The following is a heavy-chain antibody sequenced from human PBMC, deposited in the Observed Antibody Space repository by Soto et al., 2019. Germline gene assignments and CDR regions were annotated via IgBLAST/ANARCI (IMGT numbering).Heavy chain of an antibody. Sequence: SETLSLTXGVSGYSISSGYYWGWLRQPPGKGLEWIGSVYHSGTTYSNPSLKSRVTIWLDTSKNQFSLKLSSVTAADTAMYYCTRSLFSSSWFAGSWGQGILVTVSS. CDR2: VYHSGTT. V-gene: IGHV4-38-2*01. CDR1: GYSISSGYY. J-gene: IGHJ5*02. D-gene: IGHD6-13*01. CDR3: TRSLFSSSWFAGS.